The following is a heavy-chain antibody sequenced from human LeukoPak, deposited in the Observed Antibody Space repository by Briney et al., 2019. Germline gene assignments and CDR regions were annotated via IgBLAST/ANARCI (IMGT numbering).Heavy chain of an antibody. CDR1: GYTLTELS. J-gene: IGHJ4*02. Sequence: ASVKVSCKVSGYTLTELSMHWVRRAPGKGLEWMGGFDPEDGETIYAQKFQGRVTMTEDTSTDTAYMELSSLRSEDTAVYYCATEDSSGYYHYFDYWGQGTLVTVSS. D-gene: IGHD3-22*01. V-gene: IGHV1-24*01. CDR2: FDPEDGET. CDR3: ATEDSSGYYHYFDY.